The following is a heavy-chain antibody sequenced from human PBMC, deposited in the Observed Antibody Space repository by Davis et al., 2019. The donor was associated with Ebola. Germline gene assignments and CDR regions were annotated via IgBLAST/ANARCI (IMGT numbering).Heavy chain of an antibody. CDR2: ISFSSSTI. J-gene: IGHJ6*02. CDR1: GFTFSSYS. CDR3: ARAFNYYYYGMDV. V-gene: IGHV3-48*02. Sequence: GESLKISCAASGFTFSSYSMNWVRQAPGKGLEWVSYISFSSSTISYADSVRGRFTISRDNAKNSLYLQMNSLRDEDTAMYYCARAFNYYYYGMDVWGQGTTVTVSS.